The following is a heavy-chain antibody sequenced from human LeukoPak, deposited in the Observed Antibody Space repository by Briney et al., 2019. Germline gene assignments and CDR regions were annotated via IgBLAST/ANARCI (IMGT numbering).Heavy chain of an antibody. V-gene: IGHV3-23*01. CDR3: AKDTTMIVTNNWFDP. D-gene: IGHD3-22*01. CDR1: GFTFSSYA. J-gene: IGHJ5*02. CDR2: ISGSGGST. Sequence: PGGSLRLSCAASGFTFSSYAMSWVRQAPGKGLEWVSAISGSGGSTYYADSVKGRFTISRDNSKNTLYLQMNSLRAEDTAVHYCAKDTTMIVTNNWFDPWGQGTLVTVSS.